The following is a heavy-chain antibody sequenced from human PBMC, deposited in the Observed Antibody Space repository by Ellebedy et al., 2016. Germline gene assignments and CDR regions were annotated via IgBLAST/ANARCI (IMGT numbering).Heavy chain of an antibody. CDR2: INPNSGGT. V-gene: IGHV1-2*02. CDR1: GYTFTGYY. Sequence: ASVKVSCXASGYTFTGYYMHWVRQAPGQGLEWMGWINPNSGGTNYAQKFQGRVTMTRDTSISTAYMELSRLRSDDTAVYYCARDSVYNWNHGRGMLAFDIWGQGTMVTVSS. D-gene: IGHD1-14*01. J-gene: IGHJ3*02. CDR3: ARDSVYNWNHGRGMLAFDI.